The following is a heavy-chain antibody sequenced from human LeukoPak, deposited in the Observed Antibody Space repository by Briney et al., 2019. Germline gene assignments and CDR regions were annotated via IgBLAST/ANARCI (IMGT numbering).Heavy chain of an antibody. CDR3: AREEGGAGLYGFDI. D-gene: IGHD1-26*01. V-gene: IGHV3-21*01. Sequence: SGGSLRLSCPASGFTFSSYSMNWVRKAPGKGLEWVSSISSSSDYIYYADSLKGRFTISRDNAKNSLYLQMNSLRAEDTAVYYCAREEGGAGLYGFDIWGQGTMVTVSS. J-gene: IGHJ3*02. CDR2: ISSSSDYI. CDR1: GFTFSSYS.